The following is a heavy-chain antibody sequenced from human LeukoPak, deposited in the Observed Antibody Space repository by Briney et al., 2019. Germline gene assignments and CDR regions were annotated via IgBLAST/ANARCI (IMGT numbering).Heavy chain of an antibody. CDR3: ARDYKYAFDN. Sequence: GGSLRLSCAASGFTFSDYSMNWVRQAPGKGLEWISYIGIDSGNTNCADSVKGRFTISGDKAKNSLYLQMNSLRVEDTAVYYCARDYKYAFDNWGQGTLVTVSS. CDR2: IGIDSGNT. CDR1: GFTFSDYS. V-gene: IGHV3-48*01. D-gene: IGHD5-24*01. J-gene: IGHJ4*02.